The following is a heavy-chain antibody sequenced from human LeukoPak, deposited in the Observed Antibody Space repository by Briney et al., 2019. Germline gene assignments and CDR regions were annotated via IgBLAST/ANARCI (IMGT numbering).Heavy chain of an antibody. CDR2: IYHSGST. J-gene: IGHJ4*02. CDR1: GGSISSGGYS. D-gene: IGHD6-13*01. V-gene: IGHV4-30-2*01. CDR3: ARHTGIAAAGFDY. Sequence: TPSQTLSLTCAVSGGSISSGGYSWSWIRQPPGKGLEGIGYIYHSGSTYYNPSLKSRVTISVDTSKNQFSLKLSSVTAADTAVYYCARHTGIAAAGFDYWGQGTLVTVSS.